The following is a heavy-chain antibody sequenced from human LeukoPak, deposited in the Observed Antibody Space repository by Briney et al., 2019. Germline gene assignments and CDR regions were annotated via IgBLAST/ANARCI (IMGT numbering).Heavy chain of an antibody. J-gene: IGHJ3*02. D-gene: IGHD3-22*01. CDR1: GFTFSSYA. V-gene: IGHV3-23*01. Sequence: PGGSLRLSCAASGFTFSSYAMSWVRQAPGKGLEWVSAISGSGGSTYYADSVKGRFTISRDNSKNTLYLQMNSLRAEDTAVYYCAKASITMIVVASSAFDIWGQGTMVTVSS. CDR3: AKASITMIVVASSAFDI. CDR2: ISGSGGST.